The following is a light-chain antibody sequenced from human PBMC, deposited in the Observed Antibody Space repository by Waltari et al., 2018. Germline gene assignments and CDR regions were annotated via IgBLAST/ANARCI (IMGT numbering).Light chain of an antibody. CDR2: SNT. J-gene: IGLJ2*01. V-gene: IGLV1-44*01. CDR1: SPNIGSNS. CDR3: AAWDDSLNGVI. Sequence: QSVLTQPPSASGTPGQRVTISCSGSSPNIGSNSINWYQQVPGTAPKLLIYSNTQRPAGFPDRCSGSKSCTAASLAISGIQSEDEADYHCAAWDDSLNGVIFGGGTKLTVL.